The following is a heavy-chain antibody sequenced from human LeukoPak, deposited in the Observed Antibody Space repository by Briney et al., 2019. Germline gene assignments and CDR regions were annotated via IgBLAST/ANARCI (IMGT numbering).Heavy chain of an antibody. CDR1: GGSITTANHY. CDR3: AREGGPFDY. J-gene: IGHJ4*02. Sequence: SETLSLTCTVSGGSITTANHYWSWVRQPAGKGLEWIGRIYTSGSTNYNPSLKSRVIISVDTSKNQFSLKLSSVTAADTAVYYCAREGGPFDYWGQGTLVTVSS. CDR2: IYTSGST. D-gene: IGHD3-16*01. V-gene: IGHV4-61*02.